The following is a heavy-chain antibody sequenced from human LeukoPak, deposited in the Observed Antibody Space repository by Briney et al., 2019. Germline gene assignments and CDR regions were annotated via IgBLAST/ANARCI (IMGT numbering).Heavy chain of an antibody. Sequence: ASVKVSCKASGYTFPSYGISWVRQAPRQGLEWMGWISAYNGNTNYAQKLQGRVTMTTDTSTSTAYMELRSLRSDDTAVYYCARELSSLGWFGSFDAFDIWGQGTMVTVSS. CDR3: ARELSSLGWFGSFDAFDI. CDR2: ISAYNGNT. CDR1: GYTFPSYG. J-gene: IGHJ3*02. V-gene: IGHV1-18*01. D-gene: IGHD3-10*01.